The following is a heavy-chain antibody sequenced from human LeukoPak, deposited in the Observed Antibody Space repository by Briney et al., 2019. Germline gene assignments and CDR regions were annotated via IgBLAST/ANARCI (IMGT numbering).Heavy chain of an antibody. CDR1: GFTFGDYG. V-gene: IGHV3-20*04. CDR3: ASSYRITIFPPGEY. CDR2: INWNGGST. D-gene: IGHD3-3*01. J-gene: IGHJ4*02. Sequence: GGSLRLPCAASGFTFGDYGMSWVRQAPGKGLEWVSGINWNGGSTGYADSVKGRFTISRDNAKNSLYLQMNSLRAEDTAVYYCASSYRITIFPPGEYWGQGTLVTVSS.